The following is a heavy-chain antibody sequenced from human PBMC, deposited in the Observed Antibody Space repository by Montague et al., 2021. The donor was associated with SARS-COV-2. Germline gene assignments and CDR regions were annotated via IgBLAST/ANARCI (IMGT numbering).Heavy chain of an antibody. Sequence: SLRLSCAASGFDFNGYALHWVRQAPGQGLEWVAIISYEGSMKFYADSVKGRFTISRDSSKNTLYLDMNNLSPEDTAVYYCARPPSLHAFHLNGFYSLASWGRGTLVTVSS. D-gene: IGHD3-9*01. V-gene: IGHV3-30*04. CDR3: ARPPSLHAFHLNGFYSLAS. CDR2: ISYEGSMK. CDR1: GFDFNGYA. J-gene: IGHJ4*02.